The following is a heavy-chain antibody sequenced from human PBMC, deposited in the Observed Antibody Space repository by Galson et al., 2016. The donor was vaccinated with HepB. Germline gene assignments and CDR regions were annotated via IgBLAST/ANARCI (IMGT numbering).Heavy chain of an antibody. CDR1: GGASNNYG. J-gene: IGHJ4*02. V-gene: IGHV1-69*06. CDR2: FIPIFGSG. D-gene: IGHD2-21*02. CDR3: AIRANCGGDCWAFDS. Sequence: SVKVSCKASGGASNNYGFNWVRQAPGQGLEWMGGFIPIFGSGKYAQRFQGRVTITADKSTSTGYMELSSLRSEDTAVYYCAIRANCGGDCWAFDSWGQGTLVTGSS.